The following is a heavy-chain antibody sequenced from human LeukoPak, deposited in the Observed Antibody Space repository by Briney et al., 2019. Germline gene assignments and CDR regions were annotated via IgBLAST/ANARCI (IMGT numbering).Heavy chain of an antibody. Sequence: KISCKGSGYSFTSYWIGWVRQMPGKGLEWMGKIIPISGTTNYAQKFQGRVTFTADESTSTAYMELSSLRSEDTALYYCARKLRLGGNWYDPWGQGTLVTVSS. D-gene: IGHD1-26*01. CDR1: GYSFTSYW. J-gene: IGHJ5*02. CDR3: ARKLRLGGNWYDP. CDR2: IIPISGTT. V-gene: IGHV1-69*15.